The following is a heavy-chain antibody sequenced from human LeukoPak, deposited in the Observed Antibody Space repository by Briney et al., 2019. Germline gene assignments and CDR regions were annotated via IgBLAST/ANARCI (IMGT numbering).Heavy chain of an antibody. J-gene: IGHJ3*01. V-gene: IGHV3-72*01. CDR1: GFTFSSYS. D-gene: IGHD5-12*01. Sequence: GGSLRLSCAASGFTFSSYSMNWARQAPGKGLEWVGRIRNKANSYTTEYVASVKGRFTISRDDSKNSLSLQMNSLKTEDTAMYYCASNVDSGFDVWGQGKMVTVSS. CDR3: ASNVDSGFDV. CDR2: IRNKANSYTT.